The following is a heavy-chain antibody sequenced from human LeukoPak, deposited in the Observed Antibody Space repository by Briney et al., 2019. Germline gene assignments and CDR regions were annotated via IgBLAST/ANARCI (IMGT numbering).Heavy chain of an antibody. D-gene: IGHD2-8*01. CDR2: ISAYNGNT. Sequence: ASVKVSCKASGYTFTSYGISWVRQAPGQGLEWMGWISAYNGNTNYAQKLQGRVTMTTDTSTSTAYVELRSLRSDDTAVYYCARDQARNTPTPKICTNGVCYNPQGMDVWGKGTTVTVSS. CDR1: GYTFTSYG. J-gene: IGHJ6*04. V-gene: IGHV1-18*01. CDR3: ARDQARNTPTPKICTNGVCYNPQGMDV.